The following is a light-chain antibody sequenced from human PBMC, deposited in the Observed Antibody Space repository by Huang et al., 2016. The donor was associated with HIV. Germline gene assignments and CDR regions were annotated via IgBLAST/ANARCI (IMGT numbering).Light chain of an antibody. CDR3: QQYNKWPPT. CDR2: GAS. J-gene: IGKJ1*01. CDR1: PGVSSN. V-gene: IGKV3-15*01. Sequence: EIVMTQSPATLSVSPGERATLSCRASPGVSSNLAWYQQEPGQAPRLLIYGASTRATGIPARFSGSGSGTEFTLTINSLQSEDFAVYYCQQYNKWPPTFGQGTKVEIK.